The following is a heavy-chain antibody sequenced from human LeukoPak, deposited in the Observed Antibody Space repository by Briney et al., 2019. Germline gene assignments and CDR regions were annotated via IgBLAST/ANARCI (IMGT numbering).Heavy chain of an antibody. J-gene: IGHJ6*02. D-gene: IGHD1/OR15-1a*01. CDR2: SRNKASNYTT. Sequence: PGGSQRLSCPAPGFKFSDHYIDWVRQAAGRGREWVGRSRNKASNYTTEYAASVEGRFTNSRDVPESSLYRQMNSLRTEDTSVYYCGRIAINANNGMDVWGQGTTVTVSS. CDR3: GRIAINANNGMDV. V-gene: IGHV3-72*01. CDR1: GFKFSDHY.